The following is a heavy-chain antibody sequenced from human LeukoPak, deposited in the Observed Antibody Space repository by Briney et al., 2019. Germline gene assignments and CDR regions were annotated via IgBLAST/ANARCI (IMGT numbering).Heavy chain of an antibody. V-gene: IGHV1-69*13. Sequence: SVKVSCKASGGTFSSYAISWVRQAPGQGLEWMGGIIPIFGTANYAQKFQGRVTITADESTSTAYMELSSLRSEDTAVYYCARYTAMVSRWFDPWGQGTLVTVSS. J-gene: IGHJ5*02. CDR3: ARYTAMVSRWFDP. CDR1: GGTFSSYA. D-gene: IGHD5-18*01. CDR2: IIPIFGTA.